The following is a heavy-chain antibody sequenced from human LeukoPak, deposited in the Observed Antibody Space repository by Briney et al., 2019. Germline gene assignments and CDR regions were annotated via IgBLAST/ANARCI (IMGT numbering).Heavy chain of an antibody. J-gene: IGHJ4*02. V-gene: IGHV3-21*01. CDR3: ARDSVDKLGITSSFDY. D-gene: IGHD7-27*01. CDR2: ISSSSSYI. CDR1: GFTFSSYS. Sequence: PGGSLRLSCAASGFTFSSYSMNWVRQAPGKGLEWVSSISSSSSYIYYADSVKGRFTISRDNAKNSLYLQMNSLRAEDTAVYYCARDSVDKLGITSSFDYWGQGTLVTVSS.